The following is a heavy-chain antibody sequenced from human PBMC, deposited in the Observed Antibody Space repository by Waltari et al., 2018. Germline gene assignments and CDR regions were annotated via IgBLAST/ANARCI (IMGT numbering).Heavy chain of an antibody. J-gene: IGHJ3*02. CDR3: ARRRRGGVYAIRYAFDI. Sequence: SSSSYYWGWIRQPPGKGLEWIGSIYYSGSTYYNPSLKSRVTISVDTSKNQFSLKLSSVTAADTAVYYCARRRRGGVYAIRYAFDIWGQGTMVTVSS. CDR2: IYYSGST. D-gene: IGHD2-8*01. V-gene: IGHV4-39*01. CDR1: SSSSYY.